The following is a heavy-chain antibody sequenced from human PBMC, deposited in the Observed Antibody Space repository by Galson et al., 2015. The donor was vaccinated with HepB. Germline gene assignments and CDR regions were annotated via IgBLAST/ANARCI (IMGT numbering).Heavy chain of an antibody. Sequence: SLRLSCAASGFTFSNYAMSWVRQTPGKGLEWVSSFSGSGGTTFYADSVKGRFTISRDNSNNMLYLQMNSLRVEDSAVYFCAKRHILTGWGYYFDYWGQGTLVSVST. CDR3: AKRHILTGWGYYFDY. V-gene: IGHV3-23*01. CDR2: FSGSGGTT. D-gene: IGHD3-9*01. J-gene: IGHJ4*02. CDR1: GFTFSNYA.